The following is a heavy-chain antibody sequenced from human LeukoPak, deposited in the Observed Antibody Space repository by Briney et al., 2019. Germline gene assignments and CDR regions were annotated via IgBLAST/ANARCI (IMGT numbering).Heavy chain of an antibody. CDR2: IKQDGSEK. D-gene: IGHD3-3*01. V-gene: IGHV3-7*01. J-gene: IGHJ6*03. Sequence: TGGSLRLSCAASGFTFSSYWMSWVRQAPGKGLEWVANIKQDGSEKYYVDSVKGRFTISRDNAKNSLYLQMNSLRAEDTAVYYCARDPRYYDFWSGFFQNNHQGYMDVWGKGTTVTVSS. CDR1: GFTFSSYW. CDR3: ARDPRYYDFWSGFFQNNHQGYMDV.